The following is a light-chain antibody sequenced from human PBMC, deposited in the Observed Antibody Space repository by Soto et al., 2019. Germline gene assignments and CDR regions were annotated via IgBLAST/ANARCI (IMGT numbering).Light chain of an antibody. Sequence: QAVVTQEPSLTVSPGGTGTLTCCSSTGAVISGHCPYWFQQKPGPAPRPLISDTDKKHAWTPARFSGSVLGGKAALTRSGAQPEDEADYYCYLSYRGGRVFGGGTKRTVL. CDR3: YLSYRGGRV. CDR2: DTD. CDR1: TGAVISGHC. V-gene: IGLV7-46*01. J-gene: IGLJ2*01.